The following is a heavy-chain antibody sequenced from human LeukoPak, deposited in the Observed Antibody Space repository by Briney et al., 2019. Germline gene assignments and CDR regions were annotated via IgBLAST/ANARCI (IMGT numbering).Heavy chain of an antibody. D-gene: IGHD6-19*01. V-gene: IGHV3-30-3*01. J-gene: IGHJ4*02. CDR1: GFAFSTYA. CDR2: ISYDGSVK. Sequence: PGGSLRLSCAASGFAFSTYAMHWVRQAPGKGLEWVAVISYDGSVKYYADSVKGRFTISRDNSKNTLYLQMNSLRAEDTAVYYCARAEIRQAVADVDYWGQGTLVTVSS. CDR3: ARAEIRQAVADVDY.